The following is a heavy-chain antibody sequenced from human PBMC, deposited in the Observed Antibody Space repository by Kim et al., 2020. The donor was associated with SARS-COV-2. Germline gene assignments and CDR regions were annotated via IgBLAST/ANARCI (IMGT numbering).Heavy chain of an antibody. D-gene: IGHD6-13*01. CDR2: INHSGST. CDR1: GGSFSGYY. J-gene: IGHJ4*02. Sequence: SETLSLTCAVYGGSFSGYYWSWIRQPPGKGLEWIGEINHSGSTNYNPSLKSRVTISVDTSKNQFSLKLSSVTAADTAVYYCARDRGRTYSSSWFGTYYFDYWGQGTLVTVSS. V-gene: IGHV4-34*01. CDR3: ARDRGRTYSSSWFGTYYFDY.